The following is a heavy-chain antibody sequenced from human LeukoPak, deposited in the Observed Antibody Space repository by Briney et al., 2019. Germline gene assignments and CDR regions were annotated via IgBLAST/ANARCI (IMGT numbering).Heavy chain of an antibody. CDR3: ATYSSGWYTFDY. V-gene: IGHV1-69*02. D-gene: IGHD6-19*01. Sequence: SVKVSCKASGGTFSSYTISWVRQAPGQGLEWMGRIIPILGIANYAQKFQGRVTITADKSTSTAYMGLSSLRSEDTAVYYCATYSSGWYTFDYWGQGTLVTVSS. J-gene: IGHJ4*02. CDR2: IIPILGIA. CDR1: GGTFSSYT.